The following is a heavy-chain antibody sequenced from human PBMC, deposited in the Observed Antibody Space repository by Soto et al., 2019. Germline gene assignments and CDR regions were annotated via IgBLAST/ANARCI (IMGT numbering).Heavy chain of an antibody. D-gene: IGHD7-27*01. CDR2: IKSKTDGGTT. CDR1: GFTFSNAC. CDR3: TKRQHRVPNLTFDY. V-gene: IGHV3-15*01. J-gene: IGHJ4*02. Sequence: PXGCLSLSCAASGFTFSNACVSWVRQAPGKGLEWVGRIKSKTDGGTTDYAAPVKGRFTISRDDSKNTLYLQMNSLKTEDTAVYYCTKRQHRVPNLTFDYWGQGTLVTVSS.